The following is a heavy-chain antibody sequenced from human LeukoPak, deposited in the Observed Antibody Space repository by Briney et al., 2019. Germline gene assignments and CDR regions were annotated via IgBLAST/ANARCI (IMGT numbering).Heavy chain of an antibody. CDR1: GFTFSSYW. Sequence: PGGSLRLSCAASGFTFSSYWMSWVRQAPGKGLEWVAVIWYDGSNKYYADSVKGRFTISRDNSKNTLYLQMNSLRAEDTAVYYCARTDYDSSGYYFPGGVYWGQGTLVTVSS. CDR2: IWYDGSNK. CDR3: ARTDYDSSGYYFPGGVY. V-gene: IGHV3-33*08. J-gene: IGHJ4*02. D-gene: IGHD3-22*01.